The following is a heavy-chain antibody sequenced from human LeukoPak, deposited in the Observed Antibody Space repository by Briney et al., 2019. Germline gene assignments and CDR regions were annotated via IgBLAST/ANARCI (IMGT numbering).Heavy chain of an antibody. Sequence: SDTLSLTCTVSGGSISSNYWSWFRQPPGKGLEWIGYIYYSGDTHYNPSPRSRVTISVDTSKTQFSLNLNSVTAADTAVYYCARDTRWNAFDIWGQGTMVTVSS. V-gene: IGHV4-59*01. CDR1: GGSISSNY. J-gene: IGHJ3*02. CDR3: ARDTRWNAFDI. CDR2: IYYSGDT. D-gene: IGHD4-23*01.